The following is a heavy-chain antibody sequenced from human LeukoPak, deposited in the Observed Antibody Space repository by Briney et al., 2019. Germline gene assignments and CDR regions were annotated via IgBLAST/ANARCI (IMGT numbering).Heavy chain of an antibody. CDR2: FDPEHGKT. CDR3: ATDVESTRRPQGGGRYYRPFDY. V-gene: IGHV1-24*01. J-gene: IGHJ4*02. CDR1: GYTLTDLA. D-gene: IGHD1-26*01. Sequence: ASVKVSCKVSGYTLTDLAMHWVRQAPGKGLEWMGAFDPEHGKTIYTQKFQGRVTMTEDTSTDTAYMELSSLRSEDTAVYYCATDVESTRRPQGGGRYYRPFDYWGQGTLVTVSS.